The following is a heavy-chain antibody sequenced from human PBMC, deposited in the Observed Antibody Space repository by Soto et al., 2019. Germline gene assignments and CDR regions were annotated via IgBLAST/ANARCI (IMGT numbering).Heavy chain of an antibody. J-gene: IGHJ4*02. Sequence: GGSLRLSCAASGFTVSRDYMSWVRQAPGKGLEWVSVIYTGGSTYYADSVKGRFTFSRDNSKNTLYLQMNSLRAEDTAVYYCAKDGVRTFDYWGQGTLVTVSS. CDR3: AKDGVRTFDY. CDR1: GFTVSRDY. CDR2: IYTGGST. V-gene: IGHV3-53*01. D-gene: IGHD3-10*01.